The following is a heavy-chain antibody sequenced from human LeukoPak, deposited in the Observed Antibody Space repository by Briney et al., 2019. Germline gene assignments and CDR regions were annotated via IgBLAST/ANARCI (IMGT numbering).Heavy chain of an antibody. V-gene: IGHV3-66*02. CDR3: ARDRAEGKTWVEFDP. J-gene: IGHJ5*02. CDR1: GFIVNSYA. Sequence: GGSLRLSCAASGFIVNSYAMSWVRQAPGKGLAWVSLIDSDGVTQYADSVKGRFTISRDNSKNTLYLQMNSLRDEDTAVYFCARDRAEGKTWVEFDPWGQGTLVTVSS. CDR2: IDSDGVT.